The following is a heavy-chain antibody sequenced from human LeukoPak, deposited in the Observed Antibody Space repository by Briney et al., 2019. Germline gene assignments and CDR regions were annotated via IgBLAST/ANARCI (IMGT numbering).Heavy chain of an antibody. CDR1: GGSISSTGSF. CDR2: IYSGGIT. V-gene: IGHV4-39*07. CDR3: WLEKVVAAYFDS. J-gene: IGHJ4*02. Sequence: PSETLSLTCPVSGGSISSTGSFWGWIRQPPGKGLEWIGSIYSGGITYYNPSLKSRVTISEDTSKNQFSLKMTSMTAADTAIYYCWLEKVVAAYFDSWGQGTLVTVSS. D-gene: IGHD2-15*01.